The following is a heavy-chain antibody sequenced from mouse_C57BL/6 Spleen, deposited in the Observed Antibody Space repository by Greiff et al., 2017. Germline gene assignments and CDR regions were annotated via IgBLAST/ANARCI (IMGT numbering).Heavy chain of an antibody. D-gene: IGHD2-4*01. V-gene: IGHV1-4*01. J-gene: IGHJ4*01. CDR3: ARGGYDYDAAMDY. CDR1: GYTFTSYT. Sequence: VQLQQSGAELARPGASVKMSCKASGYTFTSYTMHWVKQRPGQGLEWIGYINPSSGYTKYNQKFKDKATLTADKSSSPAYMQLSSLTSEDSAVYYCARGGYDYDAAMDYWGQGTSVTVSS. CDR2: INPSSGYT.